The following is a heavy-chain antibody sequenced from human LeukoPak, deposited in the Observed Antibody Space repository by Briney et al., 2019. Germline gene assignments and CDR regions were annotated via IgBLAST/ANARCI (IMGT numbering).Heavy chain of an antibody. CDR3: AKGGPVAADPRYFQH. CDR1: GFTFSSYA. CDR2: ISGSGGST. J-gene: IGHJ1*01. V-gene: IGHV3-23*01. D-gene: IGHD6-19*01. Sequence: GGSLRLSCAASGFTFSSYAMSWVRQAPGKGLEWVSGISGSGGSTYHADSVEGRFIISRDNSKNTLYLQMNSLRAEDTAVYYCAKGGPVAADPRYFQHWGQGTLVTVSS.